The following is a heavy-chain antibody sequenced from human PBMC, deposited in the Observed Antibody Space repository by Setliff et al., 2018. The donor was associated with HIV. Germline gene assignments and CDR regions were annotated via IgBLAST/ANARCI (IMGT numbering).Heavy chain of an antibody. J-gene: IGHJ3*02. CDR1: GGSISNSRYY. D-gene: IGHD6-13*01. CDR2: IYYSGST. CDR3: ARGMLRSSWYAHHDAFDI. V-gene: IGHV4-39*07. Sequence: SETLSLTCTVSGGSISNSRYYWSWIRQPPGKGLEWIGSIYYSGSTYYNPSLKSRVTISVDTSKNQFSLKLSSVTAADTAVYYCARGMLRSSWYAHHDAFDIWGQGTMVTVSS.